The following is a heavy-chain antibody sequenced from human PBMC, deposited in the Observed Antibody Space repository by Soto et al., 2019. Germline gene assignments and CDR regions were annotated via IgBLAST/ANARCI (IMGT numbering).Heavy chain of an antibody. V-gene: IGHV1-69*06. J-gene: IGHJ4*02. Sequence: QLQLMQSGAEVKKPGSSVKVSCKASGGTISTNVISWVRQSAGQGLEWMGEIMPIFAAPNNAQKFQGRLTLTADTSTTTVYMELSSLTSEDTAVYFCATGARYCSGGSCYPDDWGQGTLVIVSS. CDR1: GGTISTNV. D-gene: IGHD2-15*01. CDR2: IMPIFAAP. CDR3: ATGARYCSGGSCYPDD.